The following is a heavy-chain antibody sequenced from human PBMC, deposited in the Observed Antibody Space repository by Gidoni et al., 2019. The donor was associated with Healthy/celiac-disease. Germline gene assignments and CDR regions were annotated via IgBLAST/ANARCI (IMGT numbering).Heavy chain of an antibody. D-gene: IGHD6-13*01. CDR2: INHSGST. Sequence: QVQLQQWGAGLLKPSETLSLTCAVYGGSFSGYYWSWIRQPPGKGLEWIGEINHSGSTNYNPSLKSRVTISVDTSKNQFSLKLSSVTAADTAVYYCARVFSSSWHRYYGMDVWGQGTTVTVSS. CDR3: ARVFSSSWHRYYGMDV. CDR1: GGSFSGYY. V-gene: IGHV4-34*01. J-gene: IGHJ6*02.